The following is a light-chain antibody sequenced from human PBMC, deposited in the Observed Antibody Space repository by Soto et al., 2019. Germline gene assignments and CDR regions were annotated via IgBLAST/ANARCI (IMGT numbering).Light chain of an antibody. CDR3: QQYQSYSPWP. J-gene: IGKJ1*01. CDR1: QSISKW. V-gene: IGKV1-5*01. CDR2: EAS. Sequence: DLQMTQSPSTLSASVGDIVTITCRASQSISKWLAWHQQKPGKAHKLLMYEASRLERGVPSRFSASGSGTEFTLTISSLQPDDFATYYCQQYQSYSPWPFGQGTKVEIK.